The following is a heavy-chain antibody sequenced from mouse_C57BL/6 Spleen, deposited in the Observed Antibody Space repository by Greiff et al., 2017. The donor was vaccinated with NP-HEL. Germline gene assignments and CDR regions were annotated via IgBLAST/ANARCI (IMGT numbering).Heavy chain of an antibody. CDR1: GFTFSDYY. J-gene: IGHJ4*01. Sequence: EVKVVESGGGLVQPGGSLKLSCAASGFTFSDYYMYWVRQTPEKRLEWVAYISNGSGSTYYPDTVKGRFTISRDNAKNTLYLQMSRLKSEDTAMYYCARQATVEWAMDYWGQGTSVTVSS. CDR2: ISNGSGST. CDR3: ARQATVEWAMDY. D-gene: IGHD1-1*01. V-gene: IGHV5-12*01.